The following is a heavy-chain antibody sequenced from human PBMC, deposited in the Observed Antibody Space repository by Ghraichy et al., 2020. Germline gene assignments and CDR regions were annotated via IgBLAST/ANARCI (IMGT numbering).Heavy chain of an antibody. Sequence: GESLNISCAVSGFTFSSYWMSWVRQVPGKGLEWVASIKEDGSDKSYVDSLRGRFTISRDNAKNSLYLQMSSLRTEDTAVYYCARRLVVPGASGWGYGMDVWGQGTTVTVS. J-gene: IGHJ6*02. D-gene: IGHD2-2*01. CDR3: ARRLVVPGASGWGYGMDV. CDR1: GFTFSSYW. CDR2: IKEDGSDK. V-gene: IGHV3-7*01.